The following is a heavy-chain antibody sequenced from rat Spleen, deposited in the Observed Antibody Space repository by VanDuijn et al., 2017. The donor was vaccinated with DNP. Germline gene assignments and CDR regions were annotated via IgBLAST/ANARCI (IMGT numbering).Heavy chain of an antibody. CDR3: AKGPNYGGWSDYFDY. J-gene: IGHJ2*01. CDR1: GFNFNDDW. D-gene: IGHD1-11*01. V-gene: IGHV4-2*01. CDR2: INKDSSTI. Sequence: EVKLVESGGGLVQPGRSLKLSCAASGFNFNDDWMGWVRQAPGKGLEWIGEINKDSSTIIYTPSLKDKFSIARDNAQNTLYLQMDKLGSEDTAIFYCAKGPNYGGWSDYFDYWGQGVMVTVSS.